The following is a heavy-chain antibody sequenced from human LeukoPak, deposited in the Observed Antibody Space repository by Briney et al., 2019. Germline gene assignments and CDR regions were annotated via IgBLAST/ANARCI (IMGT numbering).Heavy chain of an antibody. CDR3: GSGWYRATPWSYYYGMDV. J-gene: IGHJ6*02. Sequence: GGSLRLSCSASGFTFSSYAMHWVRQAPGKGLEYVSAISSNGGSTYYADSVKGRFTISRDNSKNTLYLQMSSLRAEDTAVYYCGSGWYRATPWSYYYGMDVWGQGTTVTVSS. CDR2: ISSNGGST. CDR1: GFTFSSYA. V-gene: IGHV3-64D*09. D-gene: IGHD6-19*01.